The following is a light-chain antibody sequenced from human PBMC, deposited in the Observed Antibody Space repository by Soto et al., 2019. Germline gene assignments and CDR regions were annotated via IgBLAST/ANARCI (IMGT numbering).Light chain of an antibody. CDR2: GAS. Sequence: EIVLTQSPGTLSLSPGERATLSCRASQSVSSSYLAWYQQTPGQAPRLLIYGASSRATGIPDRFSGSGSGTDFTLTISRLEAEDFAVYYCQQYGSSPYTFGQGTKLEIK. J-gene: IGKJ2*01. CDR1: QSVSSSY. V-gene: IGKV3-20*01. CDR3: QQYGSSPYT.